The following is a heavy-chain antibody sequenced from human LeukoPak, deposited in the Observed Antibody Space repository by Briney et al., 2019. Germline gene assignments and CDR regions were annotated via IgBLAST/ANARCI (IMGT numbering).Heavy chain of an antibody. Sequence: SETLSLTCAVSGYSISSGYYWGWIRQPPVKGLEWIGSIYHGGSTYYNPSLKSRVTISVDTSKNQFSLKLSSVTAADTAVYYCARLMVWGGPFDYWAQGTLVTVSS. D-gene: IGHD2-8*01. J-gene: IGHJ4*02. CDR2: IYHGGST. CDR3: ARLMVWGGPFDY. V-gene: IGHV4-38-2*01. CDR1: GYSISSGYY.